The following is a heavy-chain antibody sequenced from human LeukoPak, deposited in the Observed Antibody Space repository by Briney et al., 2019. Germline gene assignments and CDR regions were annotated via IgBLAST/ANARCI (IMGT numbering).Heavy chain of an antibody. CDR2: ISADIGNT. CDR3: ARGRLGYCGYGSCLLFDN. V-gene: IGHV1-18*01. CDR1: GYTFPDYG. Sequence: GASVKVSCKASGYTFPDYGISWVRQAPGRGLEWMGWISADIGNTNYAQNFQGRVTMTRDRSTSTGYMELTSLTSDDTAVDYCARGRLGYCGYGSCLLFDNWGQGTLVTVSS. J-gene: IGHJ4*02. D-gene: IGHD2-15*01.